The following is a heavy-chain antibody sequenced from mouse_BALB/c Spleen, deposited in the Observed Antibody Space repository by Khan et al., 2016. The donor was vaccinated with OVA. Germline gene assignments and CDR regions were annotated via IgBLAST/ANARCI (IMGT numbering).Heavy chain of an antibody. D-gene: IGHD2-14*01. CDR1: GYSITSDYA. J-gene: IGHJ4*01. CDR2: ISSTGST. Sequence: EVQLQESGPGLVKPSQSLSLTCTVTGYSITSDYAWNWIRQFPGNTLEWVGYISSTGSTSSNPSLKSRISITRDTSKNQFFLQLRSVTSEDTATYYCAMAHYYSYGYALDYWGRGTSVTVSS. CDR3: AMAHYYSYGYALDY. V-gene: IGHV3-2*02.